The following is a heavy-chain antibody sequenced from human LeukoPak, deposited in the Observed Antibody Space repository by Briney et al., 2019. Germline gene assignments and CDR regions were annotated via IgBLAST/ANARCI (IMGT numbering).Heavy chain of an antibody. Sequence: GGSLRLSCAASGCTFSRYAMHWVRQAPGKGLEWVAVISYDGSNKYYADSVKGRFTISRDNSKNTLYLQMNSLRAEDTAVYYCARAFMYYYGSGSGLGYMDVWGKGTTVTVSS. V-gene: IGHV3-30*04. CDR2: ISYDGSNK. J-gene: IGHJ6*03. D-gene: IGHD3-10*01. CDR3: ARAFMYYYGSGSGLGYMDV. CDR1: GCTFSRYA.